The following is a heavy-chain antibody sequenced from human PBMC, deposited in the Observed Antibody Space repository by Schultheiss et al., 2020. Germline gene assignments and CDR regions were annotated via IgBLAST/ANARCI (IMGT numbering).Heavy chain of an antibody. CDR1: GFTFSSYG. CDR2: ISSSSSTI. Sequence: GGSLRLSCTASGFTFSSYGMNWVRQAPGKGLEWVSYISSSSSTIYYADSVKGRFTISRDNSKNTLYLQLNSLRAEDTAVYYCARYSSSWYSFFDYWGQGTLVTVSS. CDR3: ARYSSSWYSFFDY. V-gene: IGHV3-48*01. J-gene: IGHJ4*02. D-gene: IGHD6-13*01.